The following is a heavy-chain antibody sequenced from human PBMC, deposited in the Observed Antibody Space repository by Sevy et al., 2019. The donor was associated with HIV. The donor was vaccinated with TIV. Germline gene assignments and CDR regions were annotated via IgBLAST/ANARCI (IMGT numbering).Heavy chain of an antibody. CDR2: INHSGST. V-gene: IGHV4-34*01. D-gene: IGHD6-13*01. Sequence: SETLSLTCAVYGGSFSGYYWSWIRQPPGKGLERIGEINHSGSTNYNPSLKSRVTISVDTSKNQFSLKLSSVTAADTAVYYCARGKAAGRLLRYNWFDPWGQGTLVTVSS. CDR1: GGSFSGYY. J-gene: IGHJ5*02. CDR3: ARGKAAGRLLRYNWFDP.